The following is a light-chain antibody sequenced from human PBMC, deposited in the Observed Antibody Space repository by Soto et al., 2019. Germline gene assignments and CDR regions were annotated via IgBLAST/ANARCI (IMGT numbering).Light chain of an antibody. V-gene: IGKV1-39*01. Sequence: DIQMTQSPSSLSASVGDRVTITCRASQSISSYLNWYQQKPGKAPKLLIYAESSLQSGVPSRFSGSGSGTEFTLTISSLQPEDFATYYCQQRYSTPWTFGQGTEVDIK. CDR1: QSISSY. CDR3: QQRYSTPWT. CDR2: AES. J-gene: IGKJ1*01.